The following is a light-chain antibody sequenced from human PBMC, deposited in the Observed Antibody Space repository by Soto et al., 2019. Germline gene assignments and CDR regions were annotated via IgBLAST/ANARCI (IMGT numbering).Light chain of an antibody. CDR1: QSVSSTY. J-gene: IGKJ3*01. V-gene: IGKV3-20*01. CDR2: GAT. Sequence: EIVLTQSPGTLSLSPGERATLSCRASQSVSSTYVAWYQQKPGQAPRLLISGATRRATDIPDWFSVSGSGTDFTLTIRRLEPEDFAVYYCQQFDVSPFTFGPGTKVDLK. CDR3: QQFDVSPFT.